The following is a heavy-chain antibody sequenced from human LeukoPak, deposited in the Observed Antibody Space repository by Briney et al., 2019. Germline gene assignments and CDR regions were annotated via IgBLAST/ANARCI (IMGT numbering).Heavy chain of an antibody. CDR2: IDPSGYTI. CDR1: GFTFSTYA. V-gene: IGHV3-21*01. D-gene: IGHD1-1*01. CDR3: ASGIRERGFDY. J-gene: IGHJ4*02. Sequence: GGSLRLSCAASGFTFSTYAMNWVRQAPGRGLQWVSSIDPSGYTIFYADSVKGRFTISRDNAKNSLYLQMNSLRAEDTALYFCASGIRERGFDYWGQGTLVTVPS.